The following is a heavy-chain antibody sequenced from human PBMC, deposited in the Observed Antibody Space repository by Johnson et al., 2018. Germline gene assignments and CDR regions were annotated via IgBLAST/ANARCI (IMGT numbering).Heavy chain of an antibody. CDR2: IKQDGSEK. J-gene: IGHJ6*02. D-gene: IGHD6-19*01. Sequence: VQLVQSGGGLVQPGGSLRLCCGASGFTFSSYWMSWVRQAPGKGLEWVANIKQDGSEKYYGDSVKGRFTISRDNAKNSLYLQMNSLRAEDTAMYYCARAGSGLHYYGMDVWGQGTTVTVSS. V-gene: IGHV3-7*01. CDR3: ARAGSGLHYYGMDV. CDR1: GFTFSSYW.